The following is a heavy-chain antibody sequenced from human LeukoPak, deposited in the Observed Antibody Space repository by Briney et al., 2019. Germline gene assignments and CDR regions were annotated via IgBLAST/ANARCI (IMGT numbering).Heavy chain of an antibody. V-gene: IGHV4-59*01. J-gene: IGHJ4*02. CDR2: IWYSGRT. CDR3: ARSLRAAGPHDY. CDR1: GGSISGYY. D-gene: IGHD6-25*01. Sequence: SETLSLTCTVSGGSISGYYWTWIRQPPGKGLEWIGYIWYSGRTNYNPSLKRRVSISVDTSKNQFSLRLNSVTAADTAVYYCARSLRAAGPHDYWGQGTLVTVSS.